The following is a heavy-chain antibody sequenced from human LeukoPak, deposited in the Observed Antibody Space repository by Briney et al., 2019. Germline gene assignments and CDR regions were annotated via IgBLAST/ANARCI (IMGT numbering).Heavy chain of an antibody. J-gene: IGHJ6*03. D-gene: IGHD2-8*01. CDR3: AKDRCSNGIGCLYYYMDV. V-gene: IGHV3-30*02. Sequence: PGGSLRLSCEAPGFIFSSYGMHWVRQAPGKGLEGVAYIQYDGSNKQYADSVKGRFTISRDSSKNTLYLQMNSLRAEDTAVYYCAKDRCSNGIGCLYYYMDVWGKGTTVTISS. CDR1: GFIFSSYG. CDR2: IQYDGSNK.